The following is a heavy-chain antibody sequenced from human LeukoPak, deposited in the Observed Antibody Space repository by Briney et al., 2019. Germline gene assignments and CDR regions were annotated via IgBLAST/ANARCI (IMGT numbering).Heavy chain of an antibody. V-gene: IGHV3-21*01. CDR2: ISMSSSYI. Sequence: RGSLRLSCAASAFTFSSYSMNCVRQAPGNGLEWVSPISMSSSYIYYADSVKGRFTNSRDNAKKSLYLQMNSLRAEDTAVYYCARDTRYYYDSSGPFDYWGQGTLVTVSS. J-gene: IGHJ4*02. CDR1: AFTFSSYS. CDR3: ARDTRYYYDSSGPFDY. D-gene: IGHD3-22*01.